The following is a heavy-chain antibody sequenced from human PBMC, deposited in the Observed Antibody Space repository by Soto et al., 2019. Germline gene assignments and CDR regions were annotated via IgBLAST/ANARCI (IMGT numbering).Heavy chain of an antibody. V-gene: IGHV3-23*01. Sequence: EVQLLESGGGLVQPGGSLRVSCVASGFTFSRYAMSWVRQVPGKGLEWVSGISGTGDSTYYADSVKGRFTISRDNSKNTLFVQMNSLRAEDTAAYYCAKDAVRFSLDIWGQGTMVTVSS. CDR3: AKDAVRFSLDI. J-gene: IGHJ3*02. D-gene: IGHD3-3*01. CDR2: ISGTGDST. CDR1: GFTFSRYA.